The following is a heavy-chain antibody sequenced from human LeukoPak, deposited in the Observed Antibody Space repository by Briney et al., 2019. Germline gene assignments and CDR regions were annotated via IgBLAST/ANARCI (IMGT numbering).Heavy chain of an antibody. Sequence: TSVKVSCKASGFTSTNFAVQWVRQARGQRLEWIGWIIVGSGATKCAQDFQERVTITRDLSTSTLYMELRSLTSEDTAVYYCAADLSNPRMGAAYLDSWGQGTLVTVSS. CDR2: IIVGSGAT. CDR3: AADLSNPRMGAAYLDS. V-gene: IGHV1-58*01. J-gene: IGHJ4*02. D-gene: IGHD3-16*01. CDR1: GFTSTNFA.